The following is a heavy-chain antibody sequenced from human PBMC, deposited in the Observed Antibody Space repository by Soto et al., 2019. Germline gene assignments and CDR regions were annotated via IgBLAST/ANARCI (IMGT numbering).Heavy chain of an antibody. CDR2: ISYDGSNK. V-gene: IGHV3-30-3*01. J-gene: IGHJ6*02. D-gene: IGHD6-13*01. Sequence: QAQLVESGGGVVQPGRSLRLSCAASGFTFSSYAMHWVRQAPGKGLEWVAVISYDGSNKYYADSVKGRFTISRDNSKNTLYLQMNSLRAEDTAVYYCARGGIAAYDGMGVWGQGTTVTVSS. CDR3: ARGGIAAYDGMGV. CDR1: GFTFSSYA.